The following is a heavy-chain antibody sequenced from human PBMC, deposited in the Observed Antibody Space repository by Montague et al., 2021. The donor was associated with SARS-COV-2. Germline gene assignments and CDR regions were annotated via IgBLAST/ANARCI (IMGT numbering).Heavy chain of an antibody. CDR2: IHHSGST. CDR3: ATGRVEISMTAVVLTGGIDYFVY. CDR1: GGSFSGYY. Sequence: SETLSLTCAVYGGSFSGYYWSWIRQPPGKGLEWIGEIHHSGSTNYNPSLKSRVTISVDTSKNQFSLKLNSVTAADTAVYYCATGRVEISMTAVVLTGGIDYFVYWGRGTLVTVSS. V-gene: IGHV4-34*01. D-gene: IGHD3-22*01. J-gene: IGHJ4*02.